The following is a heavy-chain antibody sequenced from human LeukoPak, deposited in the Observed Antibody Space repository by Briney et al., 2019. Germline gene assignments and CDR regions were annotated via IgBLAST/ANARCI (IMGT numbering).Heavy chain of an antibody. J-gene: IGHJ6*03. CDR3: AKDGYSSSWFNYYYYYMDV. CDR1: GFTFSSYG. V-gene: IGHV3-30*02. CDR2: IRYDGSNK. D-gene: IGHD6-13*01. Sequence: GSLRLSCAASGFTFSSYGMHWVRQAPGKGLEWVAFIRYDGSNKYYADSVKGRFTISRDNSKNTLYLQMNSLRAEDTAVYYCAKDGYSSSWFNYYYYYMDVWGKGTTVTISS.